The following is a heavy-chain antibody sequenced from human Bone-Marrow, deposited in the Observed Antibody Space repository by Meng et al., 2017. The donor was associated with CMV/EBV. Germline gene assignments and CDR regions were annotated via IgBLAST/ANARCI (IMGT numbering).Heavy chain of an antibody. D-gene: IGHD2-2*01. CDR3: AKEGYCSSTSCLSYYGMDV. V-gene: IGHV3-9*03. J-gene: IGHJ6*02. CDR1: GFTFDDYA. CDR2: ISWNSGSI. Sequence: GGSLRLSCAASGFTFDDYAMHWVRQAPGKGLEWVSGISWNSGSIGYADSVKGRFTISRDNAKNSLYLQMNSLRAEDMDLYYCAKEGYCSSTSCLSYYGMDVWGQRTTVTVSS.